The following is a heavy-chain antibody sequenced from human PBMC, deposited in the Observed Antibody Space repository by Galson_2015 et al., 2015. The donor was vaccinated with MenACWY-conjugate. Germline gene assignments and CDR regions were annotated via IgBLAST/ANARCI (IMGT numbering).Heavy chain of an antibody. CDR2: ISYSGST. J-gene: IGHJ6*02. D-gene: IGHD3-16*02. CDR3: ARDNTATVIDYGTDV. Sequence: IGYISYSGSTKYNPSLKSRVTISVDTSRNQFSLRLTSVTAADTALYYCARDNTATVIDYGTDVWGQGTTVTVSS. V-gene: IGHV4-59*01.